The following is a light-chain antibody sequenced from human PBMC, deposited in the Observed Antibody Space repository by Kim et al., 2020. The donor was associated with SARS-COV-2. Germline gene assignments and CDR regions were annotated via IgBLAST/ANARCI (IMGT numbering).Light chain of an antibody. CDR2: GAS. CDR3: QQYNNWPPYT. V-gene: IGKV3-15*01. J-gene: IGKJ2*01. CDR1: QSVGDN. Sequence: EIVLTQSPATLSVSPGEGATLSCRASQSVGDNLAWYQQKPGQAPRLFIYGASTRATGIPARFSGSGSGTEFTLSISSLQSEDFAIYYCQQYNNWPPYTFGQGTKLEI.